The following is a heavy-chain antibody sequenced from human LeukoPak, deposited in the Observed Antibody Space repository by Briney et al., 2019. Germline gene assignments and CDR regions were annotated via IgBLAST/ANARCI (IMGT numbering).Heavy chain of an antibody. D-gene: IGHD3-16*01. Sequence: LALTCAVYGGSFSGYYWSWIRQPPGKGLEWVSYISSSGATIYYADSVKGRFTVSRDNAKNSLYLQMNSLRAEDTAIYYCARDLVSGAYTFDIWGHGTMVTVSS. CDR1: GGSFSGYY. CDR2: ISSSGATI. J-gene: IGHJ3*02. V-gene: IGHV3-11*04. CDR3: ARDLVSGAYTFDI.